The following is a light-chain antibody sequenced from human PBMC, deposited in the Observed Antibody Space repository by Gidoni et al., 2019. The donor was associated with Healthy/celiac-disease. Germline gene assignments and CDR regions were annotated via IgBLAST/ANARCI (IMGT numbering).Light chain of an antibody. CDR3: QQLNSYPLT. V-gene: IGKV1-9*01. CDR1: QGISSY. Sequence: DIQLTQSPSFLSASVGDRVTITCQASQGISSYLAWYQQKPGKAPKLLIYAASTMQSGVPSRFSGSGSGTEFTRTISSLQPEDFATYYCQQLNSYPLTFXGXTKVEIK. J-gene: IGKJ4*01. CDR2: AAS.